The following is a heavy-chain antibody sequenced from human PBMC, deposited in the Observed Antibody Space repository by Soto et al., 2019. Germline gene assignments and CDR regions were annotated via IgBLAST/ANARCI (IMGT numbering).Heavy chain of an antibody. CDR2: IKSKADGGTT. CDR3: VSHLVRVTAY. J-gene: IGHJ4*02. V-gene: IGHV3-15*01. D-gene: IGHD3-10*01. CDR1: GFTFSNAW. Sequence: EVQVVESGGGLAKPGGSLRLSCAASGFTFSNAWMTWVRQAPGKGLEWVGRIKSKADGGTTDYAAPVKDRFTISRDDSKNTVFLQMNSLKSEDTGIYYWVSHLVRVTAYWGQGNLVTVSS.